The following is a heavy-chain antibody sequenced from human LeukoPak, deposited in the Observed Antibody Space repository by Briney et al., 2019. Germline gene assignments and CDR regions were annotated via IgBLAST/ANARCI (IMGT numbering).Heavy chain of an antibody. J-gene: IGHJ4*02. D-gene: IGHD2-2*01. CDR1: GYTFTGYY. CDR2: INPNSGGT. Sequence: VASVKVSCKASGYTFTGYYMHWVRQAPGQGLEWMGWINPNSGGTNYAQKFQGRVTMTRDTSISTAYMELSRLRSDDTAVYYCARDVRYCSSTSCYFLVVGDFDYWGQGTLVTVSS. V-gene: IGHV1-2*02. CDR3: ARDVRYCSSTSCYFLVVGDFDY.